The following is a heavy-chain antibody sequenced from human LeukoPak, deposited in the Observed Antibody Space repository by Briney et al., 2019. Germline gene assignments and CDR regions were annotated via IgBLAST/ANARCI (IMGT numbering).Heavy chain of an antibody. Sequence: SETLSLTCGVFGGSFSGYSWSWIRQSPGKGLEWIGDINPRGTINFNPSLKSRVLMSLDASRTQFSLRLDSVTAADTAVYYCARGGHYYDSPWGQGTLVTVSS. CDR3: ARGGHYYDSP. V-gene: IGHV4-34*01. CDR1: GGSFSGYS. D-gene: IGHD3-22*01. CDR2: INPRGTI. J-gene: IGHJ5*02.